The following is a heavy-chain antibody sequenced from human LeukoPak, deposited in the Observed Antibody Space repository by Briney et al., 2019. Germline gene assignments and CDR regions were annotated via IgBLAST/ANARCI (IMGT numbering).Heavy chain of an antibody. CDR1: GFTVSSNY. V-gene: IGHV3-23*01. J-gene: IGHJ4*02. Sequence: GGSLRLSCAASGFTVSSNYMSWVRQAPGKGLEWVSVISGSGDDTYYADSVKGRFTISRDNSKNTLYLQMNSLRAEDTAIYYCAKDNIVVPAAGIVFDYWGQGALVTVSS. CDR3: AKDNIVVPAAGIVFDY. D-gene: IGHD2-2*01. CDR2: ISGSGDDT.